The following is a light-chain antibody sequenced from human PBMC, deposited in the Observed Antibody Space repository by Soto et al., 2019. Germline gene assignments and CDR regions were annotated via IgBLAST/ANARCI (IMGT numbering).Light chain of an antibody. V-gene: IGLV8-61*01. CDR2: NTN. CDR1: SGSVSTSYY. Sequence: QTVVTQEPSFSVSPGRTVTLTCGLSSGSVSTSYYPSWYQQTPGQAPRTLIYNTNTRSSGVPDRFSGSILGNKAALTITGAQADDESEYYCVLYMGSGISVFGGGTKLNVL. J-gene: IGLJ2*01. CDR3: VLYMGSGISV.